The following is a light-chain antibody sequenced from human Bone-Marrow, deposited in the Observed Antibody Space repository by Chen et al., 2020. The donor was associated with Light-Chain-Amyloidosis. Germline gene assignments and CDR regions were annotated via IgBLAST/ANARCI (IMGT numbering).Light chain of an antibody. V-gene: IGKV2-28*01. CDR3: MQALQTPLT. J-gene: IGKJ4*01. CDR1: QSLLQSNGHTY. CDR2: LGS. Sequence: DIVLTQSPLALPVTPGEPASISCRSSQSLLQSNGHTYLDWYLQKPGQSPQVLIYLGSERASGVPDRFSCSGSGTDFTLKSSRVEAEDVGVYYCMQALQTPLTFGGGTKVEIK.